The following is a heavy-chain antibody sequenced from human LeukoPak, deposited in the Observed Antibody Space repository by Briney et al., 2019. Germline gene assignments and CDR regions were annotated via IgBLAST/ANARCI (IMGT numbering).Heavy chain of an antibody. V-gene: IGHV1-24*01. D-gene: IGHD3-16*02. CDR3: ATGAEAYDYVWGSYRMAVFDY. Sequence: ASVKVSCKVSGYTLTELSMHWVRQAPGKGLEWMVGFDPEDGETIYAQEFQGRVTMTEDTSTDTAYMELSSLRSEDTAVYYCATGAEAYDYVWGSYRMAVFDYWGQGTLVTVSS. CDR2: FDPEDGET. J-gene: IGHJ4*02. CDR1: GYTLTELS.